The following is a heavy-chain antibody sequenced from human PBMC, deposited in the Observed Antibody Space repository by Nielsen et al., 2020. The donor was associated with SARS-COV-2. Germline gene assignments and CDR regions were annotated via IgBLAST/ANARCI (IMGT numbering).Heavy chain of an antibody. Sequence: GSLRLSCTVSGGSISSYYWGWIRQPPGKGLEWIGSIYYSGSTYYNPSLKSRVTISVDTSKNQFSLKLSSVTAADTAVYYCARSANYDYVWGSYRSGWGQGTLVTVSS. V-gene: IGHV4-39*01. D-gene: IGHD3-16*02. CDR2: IYYSGST. J-gene: IGHJ4*02. CDR3: ARSANYDYVWGSYRSG. CDR1: GGSISSYY.